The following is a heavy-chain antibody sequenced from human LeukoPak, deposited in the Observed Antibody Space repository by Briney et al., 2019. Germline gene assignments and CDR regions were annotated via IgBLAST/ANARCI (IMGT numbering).Heavy chain of an antibody. D-gene: IGHD3-9*01. Sequence: PGGSLRLSCAASGFTFGSFWMSWVRQAPGKGLEWVANIEGDGSEKQYVDSVKGRFTISRDNAKNSLFLQMNSLRAEDTAVYYCLRDFEGHWGQGTLVTVSS. CDR3: LRDFEGH. J-gene: IGHJ4*02. CDR2: IEGDGSEK. CDR1: GFTFGSFW. V-gene: IGHV3-7*01.